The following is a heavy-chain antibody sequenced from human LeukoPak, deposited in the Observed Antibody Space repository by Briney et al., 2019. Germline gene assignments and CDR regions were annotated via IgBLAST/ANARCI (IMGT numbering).Heavy chain of an antibody. CDR1: GFTFSSYD. J-gene: IGHJ3*02. D-gene: IGHD3-22*01. CDR2: IGTAGDT. V-gene: IGHV3-13*01. CDR3: ARTTHYYDSSGYYRGAFDI. Sequence: GGSLRLSCAASGFTFSSYDMHWVRQATGKGLEWVSAIGTAGDTYYPGSVKGRFTISRENAKNSLYLQMNSLRAGDTAVYYCARTTHYYDSSGYYRGAFDIWGQGTMVTVSS.